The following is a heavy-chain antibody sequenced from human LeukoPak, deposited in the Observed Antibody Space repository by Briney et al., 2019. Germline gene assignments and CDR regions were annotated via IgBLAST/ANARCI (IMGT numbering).Heavy chain of an antibody. CDR1: GYSISSGYY. J-gene: IGHJ6*03. D-gene: IGHD4-17*01. Sequence: SETLSLTCTVSGYSISSGYYWGWIRQPPGKGLEWIGSIYHSGSTYYNPSLKSRVTISVDTSKNQFSLKLSSVTAADTAVYYCARGPWRNYGDYYYYYYMDVWGKGTTVTISS. V-gene: IGHV4-38-2*02. CDR3: ARGPWRNYGDYYYYYYMDV. CDR2: IYHSGST.